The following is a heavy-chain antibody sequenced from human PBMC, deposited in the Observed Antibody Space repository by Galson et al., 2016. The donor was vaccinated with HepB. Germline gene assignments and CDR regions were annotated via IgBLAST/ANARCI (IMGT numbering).Heavy chain of an antibody. Sequence: SVKVSCKASGYTFTDYYIHWVRQAPGQGLEWMGWINPNSGGTNYAQKFQGRVTMTRDASISTVYMGLSRLRSDDTAVYYCARDLSMVRRIIISGLSHWGQGTPVTVSS. CDR1: GYTFTDYY. D-gene: IGHD3-10*01. CDR2: INPNSGGT. CDR3: ARDLSMVRRIIISGLSH. V-gene: IGHV1-2*02. J-gene: IGHJ4*02.